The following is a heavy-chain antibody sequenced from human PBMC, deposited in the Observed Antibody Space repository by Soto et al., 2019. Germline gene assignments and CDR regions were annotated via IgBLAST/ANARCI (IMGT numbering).Heavy chain of an antibody. CDR1: GGSISSSSYY. CDR3: ARLSPPRQYGDYGGISPMRIQH. CDR2: IYYSGST. J-gene: IGHJ1*01. V-gene: IGHV4-39*01. D-gene: IGHD4-17*01. Sequence: SETLSLTCTVSGGSISSSSYYWGWIRQPPGKGLEWIGSIYYSGSTYYNPSLKSRVTISVDTSKNQFSLKLSSVTAADTAVYYCARLSPPRQYGDYGGISPMRIQHWGQGTLVTVSS.